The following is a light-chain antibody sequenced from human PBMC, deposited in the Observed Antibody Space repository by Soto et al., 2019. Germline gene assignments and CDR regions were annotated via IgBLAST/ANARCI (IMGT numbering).Light chain of an antibody. J-gene: IGKJ1*01. Sequence: EILMTQSRATLSVSRGEISTLCCRSSQSVSSNLAWYQQKPGQAPRLLISGASTGATGIPARFSGSGSGTEFTLTISSLQSEDFAVYYCQQYNNWPQTFGQGTKVDI. CDR1: QSVSSN. CDR2: GAS. V-gene: IGKV3-15*01. CDR3: QQYNNWPQT.